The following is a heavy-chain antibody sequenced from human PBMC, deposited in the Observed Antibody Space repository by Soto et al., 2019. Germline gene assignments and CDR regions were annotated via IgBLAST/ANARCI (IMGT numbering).Heavy chain of an antibody. V-gene: IGHV4-31*03. J-gene: IGHJ4*02. CDR2: IYYSGST. Sequence: PSETLSLTCTVPGGSISSGGYYWSWIRQHPGKGLEWIGYIYYSGSTNYNPSLKSRVTISVDTSKNQFSLKLSSVTAADTAVYYCARTDYYELDYWGQGNLVTVSS. CDR3: ARTDYYELDY. CDR1: GGSISSGGYY. D-gene: IGHD3-22*01.